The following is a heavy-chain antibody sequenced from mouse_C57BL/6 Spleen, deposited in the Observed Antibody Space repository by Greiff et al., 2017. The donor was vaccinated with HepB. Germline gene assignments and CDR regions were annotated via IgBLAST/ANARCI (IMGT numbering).Heavy chain of an antibody. Sequence: QVQLQQPGAELVRLGTSVKLSCKASGYTFTSYWMHWVKQRPGQGLEWIGVIDPSDSYTNYNQKFKGKATLTVDTSSSTAYMQLSSLTSEDSAVYYCARWLLGYFDVWGTGTTVTVSS. CDR1: GYTFTSYW. V-gene: IGHV1-59*01. D-gene: IGHD2-3*01. J-gene: IGHJ1*03. CDR3: ARWLLGYFDV. CDR2: IDPSDSYT.